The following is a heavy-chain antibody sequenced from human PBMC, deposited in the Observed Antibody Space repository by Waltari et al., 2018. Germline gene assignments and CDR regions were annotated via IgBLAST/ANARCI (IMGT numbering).Heavy chain of an antibody. CDR1: GGSITTITYF. J-gene: IGHJ4*01. D-gene: IGHD3-16*01. CDR3: ARGLGAIY. CDR2: FSYNGKI. Sequence: QVQMQESGPGLVRPSETLSLTCAVSGGSITTITYFWGWIRQPPGKGLEWIGSFSYNGKIYYNPSLKSRVTISGDTSKNQISLLLSSVTAADTAVYYCARGLGAIYWGHGTPVTVSS. V-gene: IGHV4-39*07.